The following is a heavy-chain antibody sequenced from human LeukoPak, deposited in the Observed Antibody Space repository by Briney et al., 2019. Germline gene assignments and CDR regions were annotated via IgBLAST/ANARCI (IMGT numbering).Heavy chain of an antibody. Sequence: PSETLSLTCTVSGGSISSSSYYWGWIRQPPGKGLEWIGSIYYSGSTYYNPSLKSRVTISVDTSKNQFSLKLSSVTAADTAVYYCAGHHNRRDGYKLDYWGQGTLVTVSS. V-gene: IGHV4-39*01. CDR1: GGSISSSSYY. CDR3: AGHHNRRDGYKLDY. D-gene: IGHD5-24*01. CDR2: IYYSGST. J-gene: IGHJ4*02.